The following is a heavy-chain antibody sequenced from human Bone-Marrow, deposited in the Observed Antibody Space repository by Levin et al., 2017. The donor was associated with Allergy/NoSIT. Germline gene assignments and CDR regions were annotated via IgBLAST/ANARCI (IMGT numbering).Heavy chain of an antibody. J-gene: IGHJ4*02. D-gene: IGHD1-1*01. CDR3: AKNQATGKACYDY. Sequence: SCAASGFTFSDYAMTWVRQAPGKGLEWVSAISGDGVYIYYADSVKGRFTTSRDSSKNTLYLQMNSLRAEDTALYYCAKNQATGKACYDYWGQGILVTVSS. V-gene: IGHV3-23*01. CDR2: ISGDGVYI. CDR1: GFTFSDYA.